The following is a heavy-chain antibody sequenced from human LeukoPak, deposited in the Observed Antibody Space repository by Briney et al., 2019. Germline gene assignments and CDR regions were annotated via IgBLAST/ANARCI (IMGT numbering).Heavy chain of an antibody. D-gene: IGHD6-6*01. J-gene: IGHJ4*02. CDR1: GFTFSSYG. CDR2: IRYDGSNK. V-gene: IGHV3-30*02. Sequence: PGGSLRLSCAASGFTFSSYGMNWVRQAPGKGLEWVAFIRYDGSNKYYADSVKGRFTISRDNSKNTLYLQMNSLRAEDTAVYYCAKDLGYSSSSEGGDYWGQGTLVTVSS. CDR3: AKDLGYSSSSEGGDY.